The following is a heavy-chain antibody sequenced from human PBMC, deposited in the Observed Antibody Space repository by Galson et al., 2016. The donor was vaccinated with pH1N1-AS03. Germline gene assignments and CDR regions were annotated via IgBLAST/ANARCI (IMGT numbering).Heavy chain of an antibody. Sequence: SLRLSCAASGFSFSTYVMHWVRQAPGKGLEWVAVISYDGSNKYHADSVQGRFTISRDNSKNTLYLQMHSLRPEDTAVYYCAKVREGGYYFNHYYALDVWSQGTTVTVSS. V-gene: IGHV3-30*18. CDR2: ISYDGSNK. J-gene: IGHJ6*02. CDR1: GFSFSTYV. CDR3: AKVREGGYYFNHYYALDV. D-gene: IGHD3-22*01.